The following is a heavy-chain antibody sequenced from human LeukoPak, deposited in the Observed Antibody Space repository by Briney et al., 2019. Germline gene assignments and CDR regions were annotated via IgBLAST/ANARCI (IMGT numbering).Heavy chain of an antibody. D-gene: IGHD6-6*01. CDR3: ARKQLVPLAQSFDY. Sequence: SETLSLTCAVYGGSFSGYYWSWIRQPPGKGLEWIGEINHSGSTNYNPSLNSRVTISVDTSKNQFSLKLNSLTAADTAVYYCARKQLVPLAQSFDYWGQGTLVTVSS. V-gene: IGHV4-34*01. CDR1: GGSFSGYY. CDR2: INHSGST. J-gene: IGHJ4*02.